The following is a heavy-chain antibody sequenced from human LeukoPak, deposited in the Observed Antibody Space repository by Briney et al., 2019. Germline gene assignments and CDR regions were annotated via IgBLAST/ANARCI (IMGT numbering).Heavy chain of an antibody. J-gene: IGHJ6*02. CDR1: GFAFSSLD. CDR3: ARDLHYYVAMDV. D-gene: IGHD3-10*02. Sequence: PGGSLRLSCAASGFAFSSLDMGWVRQAPRKGLEWVSAISAGGDRTYYADSVRGRFTLSRDKSKNTLYLQMNSLRAEDTAVYYCARDLHYYVAMDVWGQGTTVTVSS. CDR2: ISAGGDRT. V-gene: IGHV3-23*01.